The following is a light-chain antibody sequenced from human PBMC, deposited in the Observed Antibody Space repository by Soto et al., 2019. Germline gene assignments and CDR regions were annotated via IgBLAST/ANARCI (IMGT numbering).Light chain of an antibody. V-gene: IGKV3-11*01. Sequence: EIELTQFPATLSLSPGERDTLSCRTSQSVSRYLAWFQQKPGQPPRLLIYDASNRATGIPARFSGSGSGTDFTLTISSLEPEDFAVYYCQQRRNWPLTFGGGTKVEIK. J-gene: IGKJ4*01. CDR1: QSVSRY. CDR2: DAS. CDR3: QQRRNWPLT.